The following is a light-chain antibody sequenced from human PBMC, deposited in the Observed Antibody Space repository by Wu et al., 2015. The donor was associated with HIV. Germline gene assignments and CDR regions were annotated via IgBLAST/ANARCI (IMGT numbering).Light chain of an antibody. CDR1: RSVSTN. V-gene: IGKV3-15*01. CDR2: DAS. J-gene: IGKJ4*01. CDR3: QQYHNWPPLT. Sequence: EIVMTQSPATLSVSPGERATLSCRASRSVSTNLAWYQEKPGQAPRLLIYDASTRATGVPARFGGSGSGTEFTLTISSLQSEDFAVYYCQQYHNWPPLTFGGGTRLEI.